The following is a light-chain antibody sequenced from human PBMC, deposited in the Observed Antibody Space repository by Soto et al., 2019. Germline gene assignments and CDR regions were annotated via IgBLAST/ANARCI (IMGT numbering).Light chain of an antibody. CDR3: QQYCGSPNP. V-gene: IGKV3-20*01. J-gene: IGKJ2*01. CDR1: QSVTSNY. CDR2: GAS. Sequence: EIVLTQSPGTLSLSPGERATLSCRASQSVTSNYLAWYQQKPGQAPRLLISGASRRATGIPDRFIGSGSGTDFTLTISRLEPEDFAVYYCQQYCGSPNPFGQGTKLEIK.